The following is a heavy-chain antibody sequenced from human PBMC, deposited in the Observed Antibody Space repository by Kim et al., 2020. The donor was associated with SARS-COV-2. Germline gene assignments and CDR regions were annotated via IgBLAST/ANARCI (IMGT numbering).Heavy chain of an antibody. J-gene: IGHJ3*02. CDR2: IYYSGST. CDR1: GGSISSGDYY. Sequence: SETLSLTCTVSGGSISSGDYYWSWIRQPPGKGLEWIGYIYYSGSTYYNPSLKSRVTISVDTSKNQFSLKLSSVTAADTAVYYCAREDSKSAFDIWGQGTMVTVSS. V-gene: IGHV4-30-4*01. CDR3: AREDSKSAFDI.